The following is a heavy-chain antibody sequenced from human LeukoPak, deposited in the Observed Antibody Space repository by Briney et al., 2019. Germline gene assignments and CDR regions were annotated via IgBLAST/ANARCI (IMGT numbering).Heavy chain of an antibody. D-gene: IGHD3-22*01. V-gene: IGHV1-69*05. CDR3: ASDRYYDSSGYYLVFGASDI. J-gene: IGHJ3*02. CDR1: GGTFSSYA. CDR2: IIPIFGTA. Sequence: ASVKVSCKASGGTFSSYAISWVRQAPRQGLEWMGRIIPIFGTANYAQKFQGRVTITTDESTSTAYMELSSLRSEDTAVYYCASDRYYDSSGYYLVFGASDIWGQGTMVTVSS.